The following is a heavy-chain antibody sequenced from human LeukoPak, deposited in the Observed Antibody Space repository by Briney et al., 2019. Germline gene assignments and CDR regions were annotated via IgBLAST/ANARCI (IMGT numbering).Heavy chain of an antibody. CDR1: GFTFSSYG. V-gene: IGHV3-33*01. J-gene: IGHJ4*02. CDR3: AGEKGLVRGYYFDY. Sequence: PGRSLRLSCAASGFTFSSYGMHRVRQAPGKGLEWVAVIWYDGSNKYYADSVKGRFTISRDNSKNTLYLQMNSLRAEDTAVYYCAGEKGLVRGYYFDYWGQGTLVTVSS. D-gene: IGHD2-21*01. CDR2: IWYDGSNK.